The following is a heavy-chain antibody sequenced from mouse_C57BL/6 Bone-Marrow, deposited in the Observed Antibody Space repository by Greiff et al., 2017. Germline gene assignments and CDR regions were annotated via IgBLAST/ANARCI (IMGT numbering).Heavy chain of an antibody. J-gene: IGHJ1*03. D-gene: IGHD2-1*01. CDR3: ARDGNYWYFDV. CDR2: IDPEDGET. Sequence: VQLQQSGAELVKPGASVKLSCTASGYNIKDYYMHWVKQRPEQGLEWIGRIDPEDGETKYDKKFQGKATLTADTSSNTAYLQLSSLTSEDTAVYYCARDGNYWYFDVWGTGTTVTVSS. CDR1: GYNIKDYY. V-gene: IGHV14-2*01.